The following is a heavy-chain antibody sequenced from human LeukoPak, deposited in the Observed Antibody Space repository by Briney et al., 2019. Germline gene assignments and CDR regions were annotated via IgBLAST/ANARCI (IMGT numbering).Heavy chain of an antibody. V-gene: IGHV3-23*01. D-gene: IGHD1-26*01. J-gene: IGHJ5*02. CDR3: AKDYEPLVGVHRWGDWFDP. CDR2: ISATGGST. Sequence: GGSLRLSCEASGFTFSNYSMNWVRQAPGKGLEWVSLISATGGSTYYADSVKGRFTISRDNIKNTLYLQMNSLRAEDTAVYYCAKDYEPLVGVHRWGDWFDPWGQGTLVTVSS. CDR1: GFTFSNYS.